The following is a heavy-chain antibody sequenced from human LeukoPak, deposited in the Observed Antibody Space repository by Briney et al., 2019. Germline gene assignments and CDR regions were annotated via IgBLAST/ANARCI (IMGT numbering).Heavy chain of an antibody. J-gene: IGHJ3*02. D-gene: IGHD3-22*01. V-gene: IGHV4-30-4*01. Sequence: PSQTLSLTCTVSGGSISSGDYYWSWIRQPPGKGLEWIGYIYYSGSTYYNPSLKSRVTISVDTSKNQFSLKLSSVTAADTAMYYCARGHPRTYYYDSSGYHPADAFDIWGQGTMVTVSS. CDR3: ARGHPRTYYYDSSGYHPADAFDI. CDR2: IYYSGST. CDR1: GGSISSGDYY.